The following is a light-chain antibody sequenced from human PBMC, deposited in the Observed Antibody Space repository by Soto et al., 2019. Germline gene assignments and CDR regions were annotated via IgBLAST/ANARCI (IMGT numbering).Light chain of an antibody. V-gene: IGLV2-11*01. CDR1: RSDVSAYQY. CDR3: CSYAGSYTFV. Sequence: QSALTQPRSVSGSLGQSVTISCTGTRSDVSAYQYVSWYQQHPGKAPKLIIYDVTERPSGVPDRFSASKSGSTASLTISGFQAEDEAAYYCCSYAGSYTFVFGTETKLTVL. J-gene: IGLJ1*01. CDR2: DVT.